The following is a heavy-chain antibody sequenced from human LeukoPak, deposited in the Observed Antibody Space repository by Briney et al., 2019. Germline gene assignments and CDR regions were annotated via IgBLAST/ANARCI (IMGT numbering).Heavy chain of an antibody. CDR1: GYTFTGYY. J-gene: IGHJ4*02. Sequence: ASVKVSCKASGYTFTGYYMHWVRQAPGQGLEWMGRINPNSGGTNYAQKFQGRVTMTRDTSISTAYMELSRLRSDDTAIYYCARNSSTIVSRIRTAIGFDSWGQGTRVTVSS. V-gene: IGHV1-2*06. D-gene: IGHD5/OR15-5a*01. CDR2: INPNSGGT. CDR3: ARNSSTIVSRIRTAIGFDS.